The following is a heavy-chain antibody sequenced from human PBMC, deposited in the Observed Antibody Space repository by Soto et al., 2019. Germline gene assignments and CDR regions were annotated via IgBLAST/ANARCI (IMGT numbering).Heavy chain of an antibody. V-gene: IGHV3-43*01. CDR1: GFTFDDYT. CDR2: ISWDGGST. CDR3: AKAFGXDDSSGYYSDLIDY. J-gene: IGHJ4*02. Sequence: GGSLRLSCAASGFTFDDYTMHWVRQAPGKGMEWVSLISWDGGSTYYADSVKGRFTISRDNSINSLYLQMNILRSEDTALYYCAKAFGXDDSSGYYSDLIDYWGQGTLVTVSS. D-gene: IGHD3-22*01.